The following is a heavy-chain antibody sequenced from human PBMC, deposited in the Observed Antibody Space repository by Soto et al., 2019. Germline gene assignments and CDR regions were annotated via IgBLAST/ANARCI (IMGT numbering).Heavy chain of an antibody. CDR3: ARSARGWTVNTLNYFDL. V-gene: IGHV1-3*01. D-gene: IGHD2-15*01. CDR2: INSGNGNT. J-gene: IGHJ4*02. Sequence: ASVKVSCKASGYTFTTCAMHWVRQAPGQRLEWMGWINSGNGNTKYSQMFQGRDTITRDTSANLVYMELSSLRSDDTAVYYCARSARGWTVNTLNYFDLWGQGTLVTVSS. CDR1: GYTFTTCA.